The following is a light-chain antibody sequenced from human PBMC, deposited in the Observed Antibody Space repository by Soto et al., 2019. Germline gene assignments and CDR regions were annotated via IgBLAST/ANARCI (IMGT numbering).Light chain of an antibody. CDR2: GNN. Sequence: QAVVTQPPSASGTPGQRVTISCSGGSSNIGTYTVSWYQQFPETAPKLLTYGNNQRPSGVPARFSGSKSGTSASLSISGLQSDDEADYYCAAWDDSLNGPIFGGGTKLTVL. J-gene: IGLJ2*01. CDR3: AAWDDSLNGPI. V-gene: IGLV1-44*01. CDR1: SSNIGTYT.